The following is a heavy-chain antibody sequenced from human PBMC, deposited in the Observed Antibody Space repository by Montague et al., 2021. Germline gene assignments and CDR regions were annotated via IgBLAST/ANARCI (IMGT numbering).Heavy chain of an antibody. J-gene: IGHJ6*03. CDR2: IHSKDNT. Sequence: SLRLSCAASGLTVSSNYMSWVRQAPGQGLEWVSIIHSKDNTDYAASVKGRFTIPRDNYKNTLYLQMNSLRAEDTAVYFCVRVPTWRTLVRGLMQTYYYYYLDVWGKGTTVTVSS. V-gene: IGHV3-66*01. D-gene: IGHD3-10*01. CDR3: VRVPTWRTLVRGLMQTYYYYYLDV. CDR1: GLTVSSNY.